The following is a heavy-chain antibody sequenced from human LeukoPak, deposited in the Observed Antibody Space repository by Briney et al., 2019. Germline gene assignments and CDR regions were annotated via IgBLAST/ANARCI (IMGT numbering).Heavy chain of an antibody. J-gene: IGHJ4*02. CDR2: MYYSGST. D-gene: IGHD3-3*01. CDR1: GGSFSGYY. CDR3: ARDFRGGYDFWSGYYTPYYFDY. V-gene: IGHV4-34*01. Sequence: PSETLSLTCAVYGGSFSGYYWSWIRQPPGKGLEWIGSMYYSGSTYYNPSLKSRVTISVDTSKNHFSLKLSSVTAADTAVSYCARDFRGGYDFWSGYYTPYYFDYWGQGTLVTVSP.